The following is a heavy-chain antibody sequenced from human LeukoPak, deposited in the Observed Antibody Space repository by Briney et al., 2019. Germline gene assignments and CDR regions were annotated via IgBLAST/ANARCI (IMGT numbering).Heavy chain of an antibody. CDR1: GFTFSSYW. D-gene: IGHD3-10*02. Sequence: GGSLRLSCAASGFTFSSYWMHWVRQAPGTGLVWVSRINTDGSTTTYAGSVKGRFTISRDNSKNTLYLQMNSLRAKDTAVYYCAREIFVPPYYYYGMDVWGQGTTVTVSS. CDR3: AREIFVPPYYYYGMDV. CDR2: INTDGSTT. J-gene: IGHJ6*02. V-gene: IGHV3-74*01.